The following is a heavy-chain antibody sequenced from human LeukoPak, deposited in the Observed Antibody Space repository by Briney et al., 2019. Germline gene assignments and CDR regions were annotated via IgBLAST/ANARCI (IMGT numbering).Heavy chain of an antibody. Sequence: SETLSLTCTVSGGSISTYSWSWIRQPPGKGLEWIGYIYYSGNTNYNPSLKSRVTISVDTSKNQFSLKLSSVTAADTAVYYCAREGVGATAYYFDYWGQGTLVTVSS. CDR1: GGSISTYS. CDR3: AREGVGATAYYFDY. D-gene: IGHD1-26*01. V-gene: IGHV4-59*01. CDR2: IYYSGNT. J-gene: IGHJ4*02.